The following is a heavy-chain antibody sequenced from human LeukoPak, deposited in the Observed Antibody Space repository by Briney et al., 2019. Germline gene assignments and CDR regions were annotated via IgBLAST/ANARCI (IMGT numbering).Heavy chain of an antibody. CDR2: NAGNGNT. CDR3: ARSLERYYDRSGYSV. CDR1: GYTFTSYA. Sequence: ASVKVSCKASGYTFTSYAIHWVRQAPGQRLEWMGWNAGNGNTKYSQKFQGRVTITRDTSASTAYMELSSLRSEDTAVYYCARSLERYYDRSGYSVWDQGTTVTVSS. V-gene: IGHV1-3*01. J-gene: IGHJ6*02. D-gene: IGHD3-22*01.